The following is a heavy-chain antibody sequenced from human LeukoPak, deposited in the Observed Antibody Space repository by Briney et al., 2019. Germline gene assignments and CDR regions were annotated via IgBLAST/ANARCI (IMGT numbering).Heavy chain of an antibody. Sequence: PGGSLRLSCAASGFIFSTYTMSWVRQAPGKGLEWVAVISYDGSNKYYADSVKGRFTISRDNSKNTLYLQMNSLRAEDTAVYYCAREVAAAGTVDYWGQGTLVTVSS. J-gene: IGHJ4*02. CDR3: AREVAAAGTVDY. CDR2: ISYDGSNK. CDR1: GFIFSTYT. D-gene: IGHD6-13*01. V-gene: IGHV3-30*04.